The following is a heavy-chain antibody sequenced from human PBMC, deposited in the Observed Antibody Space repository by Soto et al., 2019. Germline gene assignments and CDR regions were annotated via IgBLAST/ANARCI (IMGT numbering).Heavy chain of an antibody. CDR2: IYQSGST. V-gene: IGHV4-4*02. Sequence: SETLSLTCAVSGGAISSSKWWSWVRQPPGKGLEWIGEIYQSGSTNYNPSLESRVRMSVDKSRNQFSLKLTSVSAADTAVYYNARASATIAAAAIFDYWGQGTLVTVAS. CDR1: GGAISSSKW. J-gene: IGHJ4*02. D-gene: IGHD6-13*01. CDR3: ARASATIAAAAIFDY.